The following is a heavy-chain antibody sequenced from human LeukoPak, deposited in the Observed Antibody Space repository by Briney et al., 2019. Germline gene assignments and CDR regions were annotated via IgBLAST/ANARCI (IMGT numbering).Heavy chain of an antibody. D-gene: IGHD3-22*01. Sequence: GGSLRLSCAASGFTFSSYAMSWVRQAPGKGLEWVSAISGSGGSTYYADSVKGRFTISRDNSKNTLYLQMNSLRAEDTAAYYCAKEMRYYDSSGYSQYYFDYWGQGTLVTVSS. J-gene: IGHJ4*02. CDR2: ISGSGGST. V-gene: IGHV3-23*01. CDR1: GFTFSSYA. CDR3: AKEMRYYDSSGYSQYYFDY.